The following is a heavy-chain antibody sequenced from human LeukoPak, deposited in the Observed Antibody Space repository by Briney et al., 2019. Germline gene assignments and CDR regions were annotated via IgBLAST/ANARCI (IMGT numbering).Heavy chain of an antibody. V-gene: IGHV4-59*01. CDR2: IYYSGST. Sequence: SETLSLTCTVSGGSISSYYWNWIRQPPGKGLEWIGYIYYSGSTNYNPSLKSRVTISVDTSKNQFSLKLSSVTAADTAVYYCAGNSGWYPYYFDQWGPGTLVTVSS. J-gene: IGHJ4*02. CDR3: AGNSGWYPYYFDQ. D-gene: IGHD6-19*01. CDR1: GGSISSYY.